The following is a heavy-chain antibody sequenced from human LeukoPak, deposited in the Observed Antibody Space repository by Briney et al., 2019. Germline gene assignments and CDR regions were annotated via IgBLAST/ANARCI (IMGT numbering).Heavy chain of an antibody. CDR2: IKQDGSEK. CDR1: GFTFSSYW. Sequence: PGRSLRLSCAASGFTFSSYWMSWVRQAPGKGLEWVANIKQDGSEKYYVDSVKGRFTISRDNAKNSLYLQMNSLRAEDTAVYYCVKELLEVAAISPFDYWGQGTLVTVSS. J-gene: IGHJ4*02. CDR3: VKELLEVAAISPFDY. D-gene: IGHD6-19*01. V-gene: IGHV3-7*03.